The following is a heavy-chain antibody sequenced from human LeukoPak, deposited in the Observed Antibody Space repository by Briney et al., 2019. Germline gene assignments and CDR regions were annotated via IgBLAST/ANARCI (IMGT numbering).Heavy chain of an antibody. Sequence: GRSLRLSCAASGFTFSSYAMHWVRQAPGKGLEWVAVISYDGSNKYYADSVKGRFTISRDNSKNTLYLQMNSLRAEDTAVYYCARGLRGYSYGYLDYWGQGTLVTVSS. CDR1: GFTFSSYA. CDR2: ISYDGSNK. J-gene: IGHJ4*02. V-gene: IGHV3-30*04. CDR3: ARGLRGYSYGYLDY. D-gene: IGHD5-18*01.